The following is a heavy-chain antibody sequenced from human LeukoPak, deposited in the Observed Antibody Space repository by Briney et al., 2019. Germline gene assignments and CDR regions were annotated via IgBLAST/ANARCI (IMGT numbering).Heavy chain of an antibody. Sequence: GGSLRLPCAASGFTFSSYWMHWVRQAPGKGLAWVSRINSDGSSTSYADSVKGRFTISRDNAKNTLYLQMNSLRAEDTAVYYCARDVDTAMGFDYWGQGTLVTVSS. CDR2: INSDGSST. V-gene: IGHV3-74*01. J-gene: IGHJ4*02. D-gene: IGHD5-18*01. CDR1: GFTFSSYW. CDR3: ARDVDTAMGFDY.